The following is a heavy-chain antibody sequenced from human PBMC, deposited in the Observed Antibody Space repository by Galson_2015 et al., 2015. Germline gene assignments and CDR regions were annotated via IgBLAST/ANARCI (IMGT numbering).Heavy chain of an antibody. CDR2: IKSKTDGGTT. CDR1: GFTFSNAW. V-gene: IGHV3-15*01. J-gene: IGHJ4*02. D-gene: IGHD1-7*01. Sequence: SLRLSCAASGFTFSNAWMSWVRQAPGKGLEWVGRIKSKTDGGTTDYAAPVRGRFTISRDDSKNTLYLQMNSLKTEDTAVYYCTTDVGNWNYESPLSDYWGQGTLATVSS. CDR3: TTDVGNWNYESPLSDY.